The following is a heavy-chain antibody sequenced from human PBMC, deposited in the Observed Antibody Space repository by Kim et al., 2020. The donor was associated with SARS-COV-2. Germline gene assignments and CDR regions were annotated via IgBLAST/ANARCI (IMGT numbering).Heavy chain of an antibody. CDR3: AREGRYGSGSYYNAGFDY. CDR1: GFTFSDYY. CDR2: ISSSGSTI. V-gene: IGHV3-11*04. D-gene: IGHD3-10*01. J-gene: IGHJ4*02. Sequence: GGSLRLSCAASGFTFSDYYMSWIRQAPGKGLEWVSYISSSGSTIYYADSVKGRFTISRDNAKNSLYLQMNSLRAEDTAVYYCAREGRYGSGSYYNAGFDYWGQGTLVTVSS.